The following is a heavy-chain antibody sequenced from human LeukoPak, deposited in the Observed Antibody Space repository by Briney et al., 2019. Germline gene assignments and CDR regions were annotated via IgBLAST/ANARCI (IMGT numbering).Heavy chain of an antibody. CDR3: ARVSRGSGTYYFDY. CDR2: IYYSETT. CDR1: GGSISSYY. V-gene: IGHV4-59*01. J-gene: IGHJ4*02. Sequence: SETLSLTCTVSGGSISSYYWSWIRLPPGKGLEWIGYIYYSETTNYNPSLKSRVTISVDTSKSQFSLKLSSVTAADTAVYYCARVSRGSGTYYFDYWGQGTLVTVSS. D-gene: IGHD1-26*01.